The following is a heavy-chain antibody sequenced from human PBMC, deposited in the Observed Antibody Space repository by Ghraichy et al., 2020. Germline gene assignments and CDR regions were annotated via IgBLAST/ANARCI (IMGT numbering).Heavy chain of an antibody. J-gene: IGHJ6*02. Sequence: SGPTLVKPTQTLTLTCTFSGFSLSTSGVRVGWIRQPPGKALEWLALIYWNDDKRYSPSLKSRLTITKDTSKNQVVLTMSNMDPADTATYYCARPGSGTYYTAYHYGMDVWGQGTTVTVSS. CDR2: IYWNDDK. CDR1: GFSLSTSGVR. V-gene: IGHV2-5*01. D-gene: IGHD3-10*01. CDR3: ARPGSGTYYTAYHYGMDV.